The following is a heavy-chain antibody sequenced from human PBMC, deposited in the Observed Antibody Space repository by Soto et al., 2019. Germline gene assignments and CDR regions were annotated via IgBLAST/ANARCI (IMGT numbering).Heavy chain of an antibody. V-gene: IGHV3-23*01. J-gene: IGHJ4*02. D-gene: IGHD3-10*01. Sequence: EVQLLESGGGLVQPGGSLRLSCAASGFTFSTYSMTWVRQAPGKGLEWVSGISVSGASTYYADSVKGRFSISRDNSENTLFLQMKSLRAEDTAVYYCARDPYGSGRNDFDYWGQGALVAVSS. CDR3: ARDPYGSGRNDFDY. CDR1: GFTFSTYS. CDR2: ISVSGAST.